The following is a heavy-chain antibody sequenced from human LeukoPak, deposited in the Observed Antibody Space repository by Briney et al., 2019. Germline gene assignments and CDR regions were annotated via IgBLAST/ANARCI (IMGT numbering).Heavy chain of an antibody. D-gene: IGHD3-10*01. Sequence: GGSLRLSCAVSGFSISDNSMGWVRQTPGKGLESVSLIFSGGETYSADSVKGRLAISKDNSKNKLHLQMNSLRVEDTGMDYCARDTDYYGSGRQGYFDRWGQGTLVTVSS. CDR3: ARDTDYYGSGRQGYFDR. CDR1: GFSISDNS. J-gene: IGHJ1*01. V-gene: IGHV3-66*01. CDR2: IFSGGET.